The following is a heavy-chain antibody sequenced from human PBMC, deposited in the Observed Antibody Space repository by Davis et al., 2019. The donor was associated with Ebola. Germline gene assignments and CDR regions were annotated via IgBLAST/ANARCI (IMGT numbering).Heavy chain of an antibody. Sequence: GESLKISCAASGFTFSSYGMHWVRQAPGKGLEWVGRIRSKANSYATAYAASVKGRFTISRDDSKNTAYLQMNSLKTEDTAVYYCTSPYGSGDYWGQGTLVTVSS. CDR1: GFTFSSYG. D-gene: IGHD3-10*01. CDR3: TSPYGSGDY. V-gene: IGHV3-73*01. J-gene: IGHJ4*02. CDR2: IRSKANSYAT.